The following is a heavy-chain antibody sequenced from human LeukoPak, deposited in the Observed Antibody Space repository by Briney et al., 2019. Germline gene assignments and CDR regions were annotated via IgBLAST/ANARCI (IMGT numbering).Heavy chain of an antibody. CDR2: VNRDGSET. CDR3: ARNNGMDV. Sequence: GGSLRLSCTASGFALGSHWMTWVRQVPGRGPEWVANVNRDGSETYYLDSVKGRFTISKDNAKNSLYLQMNSLRAEDTALYHCARNNGMDVWGQGTTVIVSS. J-gene: IGHJ6*02. CDR1: GFALGSHW. V-gene: IGHV3-7*03.